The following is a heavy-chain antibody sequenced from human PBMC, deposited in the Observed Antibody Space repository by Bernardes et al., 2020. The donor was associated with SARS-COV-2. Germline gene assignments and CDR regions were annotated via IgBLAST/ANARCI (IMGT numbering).Heavy chain of an antibody. J-gene: IGHJ4*02. CDR1: GYTFSSYW. CDR3: ARSYDILTGRSPFDY. V-gene: IGHV5-51*01. D-gene: IGHD3-9*01. CDR2: IYPGDSDT. Sequence: GESLNISCQGSGYTFSSYWIVWVRQMPGTGLEWMGVIYPGDSDTRYSPSFQGQVTISADKSISTAYLQWSSLKASDSAMYYCARSYDILTGRSPFDYCGQGTLVTVST.